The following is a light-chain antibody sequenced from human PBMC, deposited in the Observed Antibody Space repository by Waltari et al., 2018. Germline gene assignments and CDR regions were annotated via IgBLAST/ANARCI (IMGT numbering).Light chain of an antibody. Sequence: QSALTQPASVSGSPGQSITISCTGTSSDVGGYNYVSWYQKHPGKAPNIRIYDVSNRPSGISDRFAGSKSANTASLTISGLQAEDEADYFCCSYASSSSTPFVFGSGTKVTVL. CDR3: CSYASSSSTPFV. J-gene: IGLJ1*01. CDR2: DVS. V-gene: IGLV2-14*03. CDR1: SSDVGGYNY.